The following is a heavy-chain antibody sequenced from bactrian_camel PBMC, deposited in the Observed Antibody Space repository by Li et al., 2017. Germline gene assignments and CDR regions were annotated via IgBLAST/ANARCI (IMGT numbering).Heavy chain of an antibody. J-gene: IGHJ4*01. Sequence: HVQQVESGGGSVQAGGSLRLSCAASGSFRGSICMAWFRQAPGKEREGVVVITAEGKTSYADSVEGRFTVSKDSAKNTLYLQMNSLKTEDTAVYYCATRPGSWSSLERWYEYKYWGQGTQVTVS. CDR2: ITAEGKT. CDR3: ATRPGSWSSLERWYEYKY. D-gene: IGHD6*01. V-gene: IGHV3S55*01. CDR1: GSFRGSIC.